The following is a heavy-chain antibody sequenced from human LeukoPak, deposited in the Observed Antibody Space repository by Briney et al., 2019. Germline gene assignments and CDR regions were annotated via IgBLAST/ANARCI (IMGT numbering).Heavy chain of an antibody. V-gene: IGHV1-2*02. D-gene: IGHD3-10*01. CDR1: GYTFTGYY. CDR2: INCNSGGT. J-gene: IGHJ4*02. Sequence: VASVKVSCKASGYTFTGYYMHWVRQAPGQGLEWMGWINCNSGGTNYAQKFQGRVTMTRDTSISTAYMELSRLRSDDTAVYYCARDHGFIMVRGAWGQGTLVTVSS. CDR3: ARDHGFIMVRGA.